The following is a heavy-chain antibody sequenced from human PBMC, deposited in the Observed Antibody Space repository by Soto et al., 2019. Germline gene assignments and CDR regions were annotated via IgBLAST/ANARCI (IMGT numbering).Heavy chain of an antibody. D-gene: IGHD1-26*01. V-gene: IGHV4-34*01. Sequence: QVQLQQSGAGLLKPSETLSLTCDVYGGSFSDYIWTWIRQTPGKGLQWIGQINHSGSANYNPSLTRRVTISVHTSSSQFSLELSSVTAADTAVYYCARGLISGSHYSGGWYYFDSWGQGTQVTVSS. CDR1: GGSFSDYI. CDR2: INHSGSA. J-gene: IGHJ4*02. CDR3: ARGLISGSHYSGGWYYFDS.